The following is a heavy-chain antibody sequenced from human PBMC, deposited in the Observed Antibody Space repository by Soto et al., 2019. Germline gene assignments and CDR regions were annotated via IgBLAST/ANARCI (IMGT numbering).Heavy chain of an antibody. J-gene: IGHJ3*02. CDR2: ISYDGSNK. Sequence: QVQLVESGGGVVQPGRSLRLSCAASGFTFSSYGMHWVRQAPGKGLEWVAVISYDGSNKYYADSVKGRFTISRDNSKNTLYLQMNSLRAEDTAVYYCAKEGENVEMAISGESYAFDIWGQGTMVTVSS. CDR3: AKEGENVEMAISGESYAFDI. D-gene: IGHD3-10*01. V-gene: IGHV3-30*18. CDR1: GFTFSSYG.